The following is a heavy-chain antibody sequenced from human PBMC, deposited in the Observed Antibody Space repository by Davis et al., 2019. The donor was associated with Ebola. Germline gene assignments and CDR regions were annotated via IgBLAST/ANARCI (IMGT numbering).Heavy chain of an antibody. CDR2: INPNSGGT. CDR3: ARARGIAAAGNWFDP. CDR1: GYTFTDYY. V-gene: IGHV1-2*02. Sequence: ASVKVSCKASGYTFTDYYMHWVRQAPGQGLEWMGWINPNSGGTNYAQKFQGRVTMTRDTSISTAYMELSRLRSDDTAVYYCARARGIAAAGNWFDPWGQGTLVTVSS. D-gene: IGHD6-13*01. J-gene: IGHJ5*02.